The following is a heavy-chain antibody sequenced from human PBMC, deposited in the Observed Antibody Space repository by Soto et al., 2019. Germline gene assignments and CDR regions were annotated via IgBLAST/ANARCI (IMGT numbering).Heavy chain of an antibody. CDR3: AKGKYYDILTGTFDY. V-gene: IGHV3-9*01. D-gene: IGHD3-9*01. Sequence: EVQLVESGGGLVQPGRSLRLSCAASGFTFDDYAMHWVRQGPGKGLEWVSSISWNSGRIGYADSVKGRFTISRDNAKNSLYLQMNSLRAEDTAFYYCAKGKYYDILTGTFDYWGRGTLVTVSS. CDR1: GFTFDDYA. J-gene: IGHJ4*02. CDR2: ISWNSGRI.